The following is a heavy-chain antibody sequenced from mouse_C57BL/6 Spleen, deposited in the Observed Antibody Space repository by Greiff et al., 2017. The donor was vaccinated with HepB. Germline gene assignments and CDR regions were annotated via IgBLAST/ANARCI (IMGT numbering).Heavy chain of an antibody. CDR2: INPNNGGT. D-gene: IGHD3-1*01. CDR3: ARRGLESLMDY. CDR1: GYTFTDYY. Sequence: EVQLQQSGPELVKPGASVKISCKASGYTFTDYYMNWVKQSHGKSLEWIGDINPNNGGTSYNQKFKGKATLTVDKSSSTAYMELRSLTSEDSAVYYCARRGLESLMDYWGQGTSGTVSS. V-gene: IGHV1-26*01. J-gene: IGHJ4*01.